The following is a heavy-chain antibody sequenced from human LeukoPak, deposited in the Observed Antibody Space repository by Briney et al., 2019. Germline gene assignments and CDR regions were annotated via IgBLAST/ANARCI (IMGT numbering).Heavy chain of an antibody. V-gene: IGHV3-11*01. D-gene: IGHD3-3*01. Sequence: GGSLRLSCAASGFTFSDYYMSWIRQAPGKGLEWVSYISSSGSTIYYADSVKGRFTISRDNAKNSLYLQMNCLRAEDTALYYCAKDIEPQLESYFDYWGQGTLVTVSS. CDR3: AKDIEPQLESYFDY. CDR2: ISSSGSTI. CDR1: GFTFSDYY. J-gene: IGHJ4*02.